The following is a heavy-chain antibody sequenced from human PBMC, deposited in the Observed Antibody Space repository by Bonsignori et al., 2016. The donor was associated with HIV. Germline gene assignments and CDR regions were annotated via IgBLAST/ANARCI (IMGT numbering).Heavy chain of an antibody. CDR3: ARQDLYSFDS. CDR1: GPSVSSGSYF. V-gene: IGHV4-61*03. D-gene: IGHD2-15*01. J-gene: IGHJ5*01. CDR2: ISYAGNV. Sequence: QVQLQESGPGLVKPSGTLSLTCNVSGPSVSSGSYFWSWIRQPPGKGLEWIGYISYAGNVNYNPSLRGRVSISADTSNNLLSLKLTSVTPADTAVYFCARQDLYSFDSWGQGTLVSVSS.